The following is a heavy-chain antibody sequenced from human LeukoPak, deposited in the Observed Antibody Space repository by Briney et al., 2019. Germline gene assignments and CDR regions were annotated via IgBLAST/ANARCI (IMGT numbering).Heavy chain of an antibody. J-gene: IGHJ4*02. CDR2: ISGSGGST. V-gene: IGHV3-23*01. D-gene: IGHD3-9*01. Sequence: GGSLRLSCAASGFTFSSYAMSWVRQAPGKGLEWVSAISGSGGSTYYADSVKGRFTISRDNSKNTLYLQMNSLRAEDTAVYYWGDGGGGVLRYSDWGQGTLVTVSS. CDR3: GDGGGGVLRYSD. CDR1: GFTFSSYA.